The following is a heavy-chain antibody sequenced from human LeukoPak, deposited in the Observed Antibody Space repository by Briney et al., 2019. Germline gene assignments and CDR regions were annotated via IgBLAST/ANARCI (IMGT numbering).Heavy chain of an antibody. Sequence: SETLSLTCAVYGGSFSGYYWSWIRQPPGKGLEWIGEINHSGSTNYIPSLKSRVTISVDTSKNQFSLKLSSVTAADTAVYYCARDRVTYYYDSSGHDAFDIWGQGTMVTVSS. D-gene: IGHD3-22*01. V-gene: IGHV4-34*01. J-gene: IGHJ3*02. CDR3: ARDRVTYYYDSSGHDAFDI. CDR2: INHSGST. CDR1: GGSFSGYY.